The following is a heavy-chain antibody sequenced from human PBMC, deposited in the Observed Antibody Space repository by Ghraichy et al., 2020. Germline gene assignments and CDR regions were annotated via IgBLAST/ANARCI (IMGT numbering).Heavy chain of an antibody. J-gene: IGHJ5*02. Sequence: GGSLRLSCAASGFTFSSYAMSWVRQAPGKGLEWVSAISGSGGSTYYADSVKGRFTISRDNSKNTLYLQMNSLRAEDTAVYYCANLDSGGSSYDNWFDPWGQGTLVTVSS. V-gene: IGHV3-23*01. CDR2: ISGSGGST. CDR3: ANLDSGGSSYDNWFDP. CDR1: GFTFSSYA. D-gene: IGHD2-2*01.